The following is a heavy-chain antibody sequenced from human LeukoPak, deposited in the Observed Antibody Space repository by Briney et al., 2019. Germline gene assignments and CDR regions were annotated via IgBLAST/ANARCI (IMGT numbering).Heavy chain of an antibody. J-gene: IGHJ4*02. CDR2: IRYDGSNK. D-gene: IGHD3-22*01. CDR1: GFTFSSYG. Sequence: GGSLRLSRAASGFTFSSYGMHWVRQAPGKGLEWVAFIRYDGSNKYYADSVKGRFTISRDNSKNTLYLQMNSLRAEDTAVYYCAKGPNYYDSSGSIDYWGQGTLVTVSS. CDR3: AKGPNYYDSSGSIDY. V-gene: IGHV3-30*02.